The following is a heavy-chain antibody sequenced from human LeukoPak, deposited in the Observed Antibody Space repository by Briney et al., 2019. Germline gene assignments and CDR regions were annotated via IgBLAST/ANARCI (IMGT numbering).Heavy chain of an antibody. CDR1: GFIFGDYA. V-gene: IGHV3-49*03. CDR2: IRSKAYGGTT. J-gene: IGHJ4*02. Sequence: GGSLRLSCTASGFIFGDYAMSWFRQAPGKGLEWVSFIRSKAYGGTTEYAASVKGRFTISRDDSKSIAYLHMNSLKTEDTAVYYCTRDKYGGYVGYFDYWGQGTLVTVSS. CDR3: TRDKYGGYVGYFDY. D-gene: IGHD5-12*01.